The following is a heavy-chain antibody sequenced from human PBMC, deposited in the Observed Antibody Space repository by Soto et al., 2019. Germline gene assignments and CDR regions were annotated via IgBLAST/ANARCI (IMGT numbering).Heavy chain of an antibody. CDR3: AKQKDIVVVVAATLGWFDP. D-gene: IGHD2-15*01. CDR1: GFTFSSYA. CDR2: ISGSGGST. J-gene: IGHJ5*02. Sequence: GGSLRLSCAASGFTFSSYAMSWVRQAPGKGLEWVSAISGSGGSTYYADSVKGRFTISRDNSKNTLYLQMNSLRAEDTAVYYCAKQKDIVVVVAATLGWFDPWAQGTLVTVYS. V-gene: IGHV3-23*01.